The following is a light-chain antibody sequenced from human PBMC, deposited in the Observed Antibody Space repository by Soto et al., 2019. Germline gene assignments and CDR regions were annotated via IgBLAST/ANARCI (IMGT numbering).Light chain of an antibody. J-gene: IGKJ1*01. CDR1: QSVSGY. CDR2: DAS. Sequence: THSPVTLSLAPLERATLSFRASQSVSGYLAWYQQKPGQAPRLLIYDASSRATDIPARFSGSGSGTEFTLTISSLQSEDFAVYYCQQYNNWLRTFGQGTKVDIK. V-gene: IGKV3-15*01. CDR3: QQYNNWLRT.